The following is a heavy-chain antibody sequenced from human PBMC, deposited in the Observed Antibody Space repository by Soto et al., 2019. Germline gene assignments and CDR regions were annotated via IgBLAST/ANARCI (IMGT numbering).Heavy chain of an antibody. D-gene: IGHD3-10*01. CDR3: ARDAGSYPYFDY. CDR2: ISAYNGNT. V-gene: IGHV1-18*04. CDR1: GYAXSSYG. J-gene: IGHJ4*02. Sequence: SXKVSCGASGYAXSSYGISGVRQAPGQGLEWMGWISAYNGNTNYAQKLQGRVTMTTDTSTSTAYMEMRSMRSDDTVVYYCARDAGSYPYFDYWGQGTLVTVSS.